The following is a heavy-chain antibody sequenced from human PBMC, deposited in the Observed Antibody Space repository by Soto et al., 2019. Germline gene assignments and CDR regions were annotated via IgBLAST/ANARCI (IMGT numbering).Heavy chain of an antibody. J-gene: IGHJ4*02. CDR2: ISGSGDYT. V-gene: IGHV3-21*05. CDR1: GFTFSSYS. D-gene: IGHD6-13*01. CDR3: AREVIADYFDY. Sequence: GGSLRLSCAASGFTFSSYSMNWVRQAPGKGLEWVSYISGSGDYTYFADSVKGRFTISRDNSKNMLYLHMNNVRAEDTAVYFCAREVIADYFDYWGQGTLVTVSS.